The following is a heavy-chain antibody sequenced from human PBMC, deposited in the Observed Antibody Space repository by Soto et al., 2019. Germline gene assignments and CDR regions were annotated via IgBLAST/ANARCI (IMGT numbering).Heavy chain of an antibody. V-gene: IGHV3-23*01. CDR1: GFTFSIHA. Sequence: PGGSLRLSCAAAGFTFSIHAMSWVRQAPGKGLEWVSRIGSSDIYYADSVKGRFTVSRDNYNNMLFLEMHSLRADDTAVYYCAIDHFNGSGIFDAFDILGQGTIVTVSS. D-gene: IGHD1-20*01. J-gene: IGHJ3*02. CDR3: AIDHFNGSGIFDAFDI. CDR2: IGSSDI.